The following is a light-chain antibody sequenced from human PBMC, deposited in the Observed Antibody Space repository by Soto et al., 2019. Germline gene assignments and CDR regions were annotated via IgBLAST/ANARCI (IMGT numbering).Light chain of an antibody. J-gene: IGKJ1*01. CDR2: GAS. Sequence: IVRTQSTVTLSVSPGDRVTLSCRASQSVDINLAWYQQRAGQAPRLLVYGASTKATDMPGRFSGRGSGTEFTLTINNLQSEDFAVYYCQQYRNWPRTFGQGTKVDIK. CDR1: QSVDIN. V-gene: IGKV3-15*01. CDR3: QQYRNWPRT.